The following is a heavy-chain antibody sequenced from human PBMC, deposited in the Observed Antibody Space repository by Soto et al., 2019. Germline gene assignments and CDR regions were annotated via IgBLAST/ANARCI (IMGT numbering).Heavy chain of an antibody. D-gene: IGHD2-2*01. CDR3: ARNRAQILGYCSSTSCYVYYFDY. CDR2: IYYSGST. V-gene: IGHV4-39*01. Sequence: QLQLQESGPGLVKPSETLSLTCTVSGGSISSSSYYWGWIRQPPGKGLEWIGSIYYSGSTYYHPARKSRVTMTVDTSKNQFSLTLSFVTAGATTVYYCARNRAQILGYCSSTSCYVYYFDYWGQGTLVTVS. CDR1: GGSISSSSYY. J-gene: IGHJ4*02.